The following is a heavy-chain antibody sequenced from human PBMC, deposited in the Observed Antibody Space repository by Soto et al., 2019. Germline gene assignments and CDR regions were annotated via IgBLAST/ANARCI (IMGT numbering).Heavy chain of an antibody. D-gene: IGHD2-21*01. J-gene: IGHJ4*02. Sequence: QVQLVESGGGVFRPGWPSGLPLEGLGFTSRMNGLHGAGRAPGKGLEWVGVIYSDGSHQYYGDSVKGRFTISRDNSNKMVYLQMTGLRLDDSALYYCARDRRVIPDADMDYWGQGVLVTVSS. CDR2: IYSDGSHQ. V-gene: IGHV3-30*03. CDR1: GFTSRMNG. CDR3: ARDRRVIPDADMDY.